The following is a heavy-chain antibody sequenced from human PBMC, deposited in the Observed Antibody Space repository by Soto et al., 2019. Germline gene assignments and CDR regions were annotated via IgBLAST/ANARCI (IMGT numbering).Heavy chain of an antibody. V-gene: IGHV3-23*01. Sequence: EVQLLESGGGLVQPGGSLRLSCAASGFIFSSSAMTWVRQAPGKGLEWVSGLSAGGTATYYADSVKGRFTISRDNSKNTLYMQVNSLRVEYTALYYCARAVGGSSYSYHPAEWGDGTLVTVSS. J-gene: IGHJ4*01. D-gene: IGHD5-18*01. CDR2: LSAGGTAT. CDR1: GFIFSSSA. CDR3: ARAVGGSSYSYHPAE.